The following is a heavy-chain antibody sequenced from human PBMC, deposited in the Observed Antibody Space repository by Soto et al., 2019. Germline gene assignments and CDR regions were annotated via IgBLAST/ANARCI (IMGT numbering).Heavy chain of an antibody. D-gene: IGHD5-12*01. Sequence: HTLSLTCAISGDRVSRNSAAWNWIRQSPSRGLEWLGRTYYRSKWYNDYAVSVKSRITINPDTSKNQFSLQLNSVTPEDTAVYYCARDGRGDSGYDLRVEFDDWGQGNLVTVAS. J-gene: IGHJ4*02. V-gene: IGHV6-1*01. CDR2: TYYRSKWYN. CDR3: ARDGRGDSGYDLRVEFDD. CDR1: GDRVSRNSAA.